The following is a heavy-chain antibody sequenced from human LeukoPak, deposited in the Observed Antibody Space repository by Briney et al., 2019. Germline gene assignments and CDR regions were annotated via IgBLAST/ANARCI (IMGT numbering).Heavy chain of an antibody. Sequence: GRSLRLSCAASGFSFSDYALHLVRQAPGKGLEWVAVISYGGTKEYYADSVKGRFTISKDNSKNTLYLQMNSLRHEDTAVYYCARNKPITAFFGMDVWGQGTTVIVSS. CDR1: GFSFSDYA. CDR3: ARNKPITAFFGMDV. J-gene: IGHJ6*02. V-gene: IGHV3-30*04. CDR2: ISYGGTKE. D-gene: IGHD6-6*01.